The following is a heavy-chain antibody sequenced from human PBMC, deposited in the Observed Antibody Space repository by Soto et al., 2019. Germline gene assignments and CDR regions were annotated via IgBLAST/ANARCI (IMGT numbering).Heavy chain of an antibody. V-gene: IGHV3-30*18. D-gene: IGHD2-2*01. J-gene: IGHJ5*02. CDR2: ISYDGNNK. CDR3: AKDKVVWGYCSSTSWYGWVDP. CDR1: GFTFSNFA. Sequence: QVRLVESGGGVVQPARSLRLSCAASGFTFSNFAMHWVRQAPGQGLEWVALISYDGNNKYYAESVKGRFTISRDNSENTLFLQMNSLRAEDTAVYYCAKDKVVWGYCSSTSWYGWVDPWGQGTLVSVSS.